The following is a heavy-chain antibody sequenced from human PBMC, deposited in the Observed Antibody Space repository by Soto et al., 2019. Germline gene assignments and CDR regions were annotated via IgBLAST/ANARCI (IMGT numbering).Heavy chain of an antibody. CDR3: ARGGLGNYYNDY. D-gene: IGHD3-10*01. CDR1: GFTLSRDW. V-gene: IGHV3-74*01. Sequence: EVQLVESGGGLVQPGGSLRLSCAASGFTLSRDWMHWVRQSPGKGLVWVSRIKGDGTITNYADSVKGRFTTSRDNAKNTVYLQLNSLTTEDTAVYYCARGGLGNYYNDYWGQGTLVTVSS. CDR2: IKGDGTIT. J-gene: IGHJ4*02.